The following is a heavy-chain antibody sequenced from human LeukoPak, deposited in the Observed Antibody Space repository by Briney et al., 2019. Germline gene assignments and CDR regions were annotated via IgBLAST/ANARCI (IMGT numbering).Heavy chain of an antibody. CDR1: GGSIRSSSYY. Sequence: TSETLSLTCTVSGGSIRSSSYYWGWIRQPPGKGLEWIASIYYTGSTYYNPSLKSRVTISVDTSKNQFSLKLSSVTAADTAVYYCARTRYYYNSRSYGAPYYFDYWGQGTLVTVSS. J-gene: IGHJ4*02. CDR3: ARTRYYYNSRSYGAPYYFDY. D-gene: IGHD3-10*01. CDR2: IYYTGST. V-gene: IGHV4-39*01.